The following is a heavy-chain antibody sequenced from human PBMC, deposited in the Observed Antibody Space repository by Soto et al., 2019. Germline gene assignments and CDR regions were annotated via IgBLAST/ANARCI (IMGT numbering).Heavy chain of an antibody. Sequence: SETLSLTCTVSGASIRSTDYYWSWIRQAPGKGLEWIGYVYYTGSTYYNPSLMSRLTISVDTSKNQFSLKLSSVTAADTAVYYCARGHYYDSSGPAAYYFDYWGQGTLVTVSS. V-gene: IGHV4-30-4*01. CDR3: ARGHYYDSSGPAAYYFDY. CDR1: GASIRSTDYY. CDR2: VYYTGST. J-gene: IGHJ4*02. D-gene: IGHD3-22*01.